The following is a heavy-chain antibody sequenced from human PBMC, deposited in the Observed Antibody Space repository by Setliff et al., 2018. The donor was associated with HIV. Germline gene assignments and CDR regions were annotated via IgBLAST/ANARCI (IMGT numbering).Heavy chain of an antibody. V-gene: IGHV1-8*03. CDR2: MNPNSGNA. D-gene: IGHD3-22*01. J-gene: IGHJ4*02. CDR3: ARGRGRYYDSRSYLDY. CDR1: GYTFTKYG. Sequence: GAAVKVSCKASGYTFTKYGINWVRQATGQGLEWMGWMNPNSGNAEYAQKFQGRVTISRNTSISTAYMELSGLRSEDTAVYYCARGRGRYYDSRSYLDYWGQGTLVTVSS.